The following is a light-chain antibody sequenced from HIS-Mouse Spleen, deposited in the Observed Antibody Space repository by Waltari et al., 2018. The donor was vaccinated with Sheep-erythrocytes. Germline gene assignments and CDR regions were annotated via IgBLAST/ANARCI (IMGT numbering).Light chain of an antibody. J-gene: IGLJ3*02. CDR1: SIYVGGLNY. Sequence: QSALTQPPSASGSPGQSVTISCTGTSIYVGGLNYVSWYQQHPGKDPKLMVYEVSTRPSGVPDRFSGSKSGNTASLTVSGLQAEDEADYYCSSYAGSNNWVFGGGTKLTVL. CDR2: EVS. CDR3: SSYAGSNNWV. V-gene: IGLV2-8*01.